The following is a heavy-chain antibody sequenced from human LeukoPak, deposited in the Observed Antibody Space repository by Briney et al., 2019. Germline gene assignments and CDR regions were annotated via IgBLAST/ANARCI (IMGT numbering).Heavy chain of an antibody. CDR2: IYAGEGT. Sequence: SETLSLTCTVSGGSFSSYFWSWVRQPAGKGLEWIGRIYAGEGTNYNPSLKSRVTMSVDTSKNQFSLKLDSVTAADTAVYYCARRITGDGYFDYWGQGSLVTVSS. D-gene: IGHD7-27*01. V-gene: IGHV4-4*07. CDR3: ARRITGDGYFDY. J-gene: IGHJ4*02. CDR1: GGSFSSYF.